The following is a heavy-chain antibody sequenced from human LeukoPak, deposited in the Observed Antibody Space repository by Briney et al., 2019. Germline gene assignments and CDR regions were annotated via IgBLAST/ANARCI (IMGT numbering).Heavy chain of an antibody. CDR2: IHYSGSS. J-gene: IGHJ5*01. CDR3: ALAPNSNWFDF. V-gene: IGHV4-59*08. CDR1: GDSISNFY. D-gene: IGHD2-8*01. Sequence: SETLSLTCSASGDSISNFYWNWIRQPPGRGLEWIGNIHYSGSSNYNPSLKSRVTISIDTSRKQFFLKLSSVTAADTAVYYCALAPNSNWFDFWGQGTLVTVSS.